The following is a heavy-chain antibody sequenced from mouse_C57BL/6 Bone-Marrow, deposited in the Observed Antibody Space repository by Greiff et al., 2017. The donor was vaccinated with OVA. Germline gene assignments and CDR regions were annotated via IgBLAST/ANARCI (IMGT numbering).Heavy chain of an antibody. Sequence: QVQLQQSGAELMKPGASVKLSCKATGYTFTGYWIEWVKQRPGHGLEWIGEILPGSGSTNYNEKFKGKATFTADTFSNTAYMQLSSLTTEDSAIYYCARREFITTVVALYYYAMDYWGQGTSVTVAS. CDR3: ARREFITTVVALYYYAMDY. D-gene: IGHD1-1*01. J-gene: IGHJ4*01. CDR1: GYTFTGYW. CDR2: ILPGSGST. V-gene: IGHV1-9*01.